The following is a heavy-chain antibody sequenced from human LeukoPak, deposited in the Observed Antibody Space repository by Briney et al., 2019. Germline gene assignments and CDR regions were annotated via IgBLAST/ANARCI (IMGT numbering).Heavy chain of an antibody. D-gene: IGHD2-2*01. CDR3: ARRYCSSTSCYFDY. J-gene: IGHJ4*02. CDR1: GYTFTSYA. V-gene: IGHV7-4-1*02. CDR2: INTNTGNP. Sequence: ASVKVSCEASGYTFTSYAMNWVRQAPGQGLEWMGWINTNTGNPTYAQGFTGRFVFSLDTSVSTAYLQISSLKAEDTAVYCCARRYCSSTSCYFDYWGQGTLVTVSS.